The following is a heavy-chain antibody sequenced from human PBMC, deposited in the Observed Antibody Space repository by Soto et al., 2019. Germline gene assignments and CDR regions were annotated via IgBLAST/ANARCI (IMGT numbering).Heavy chain of an antibody. CDR2: IYHSGST. D-gene: IGHD5-12*01. CDR3: AAGGGLPRYY. V-gene: IGHV4-30-2*01. Sequence: PSETLSLTCGVSGDTISTGGYSWAWIRQPPGKALEWIGYIYHSGSTYYNPSLKSRVTISVDRSKNQFSLKLSSVTAADTAVYYCAAGGGLPRYYWGQGTLVTVSS. J-gene: IGHJ4*02. CDR1: GDTISTGGYS.